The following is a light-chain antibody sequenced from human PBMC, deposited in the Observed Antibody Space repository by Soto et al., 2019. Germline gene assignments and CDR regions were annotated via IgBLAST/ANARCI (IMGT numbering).Light chain of an antibody. CDR1: QSVGSY. V-gene: IGKV3-11*01. J-gene: IGKJ1*01. Sequence: EIVLTQSPATLSLSPGERATLSCTASQSVGSYFAWYQQKPGQAPRLLIYDASNRATGIPARFSGSGSGTDFALTISSLEPDDFAVYCCQQRGDWPVTFGQGTRVDIK. CDR3: QQRGDWPVT. CDR2: DAS.